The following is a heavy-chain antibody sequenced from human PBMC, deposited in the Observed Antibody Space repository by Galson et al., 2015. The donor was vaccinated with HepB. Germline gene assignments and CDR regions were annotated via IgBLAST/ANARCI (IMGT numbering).Heavy chain of an antibody. CDR1: GFTFSTYA. V-gene: IGHV3-23*01. Sequence: SLRLSCAASGFTFSTYAMSWVRQAPGKGLEWVSTISGSGGSTYYADSVKGRFTVSRDNSLDTVDLQMDSLRVDDTAVYYCAKDYLPYYDRWGSYSDLSYFDYWGQGTLVTVSS. D-gene: IGHD3-22*01. CDR2: ISGSGGST. CDR3: AKDYLPYYDRWGSYSDLSYFDY. J-gene: IGHJ4*02.